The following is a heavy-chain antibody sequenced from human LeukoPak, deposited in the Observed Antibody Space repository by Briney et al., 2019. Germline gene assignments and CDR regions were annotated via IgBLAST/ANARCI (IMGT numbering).Heavy chain of an antibody. J-gene: IGHJ5*02. V-gene: IGHV4-31*03. CDR3: ARSRAFNSGAFDP. CDR1: GGSISSGGYY. D-gene: IGHD1-26*01. CDR2: IYYSGST. Sequence: PSETLSLTCTVSGGSISSGGYYWSWIRQHPGKGLEWIGYIYYSGSTYYNPSLESRVTISVDTSKNQFSLKLSSVTAADTAVYYCARSRAFNSGAFDPWGQGSLVTVSS.